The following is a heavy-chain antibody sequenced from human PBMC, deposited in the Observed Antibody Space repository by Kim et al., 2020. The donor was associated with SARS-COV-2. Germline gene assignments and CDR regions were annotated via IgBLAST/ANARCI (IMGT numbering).Heavy chain of an antibody. V-gene: IGHV1-2*02. J-gene: IGHJ3*02. Sequence: QKFQGRVTMTRDPSISTAYMELSRLRSDDTAVYYCARGPMIVVVIKAFDIWGQGTMVTVSS. CDR3: ARGPMIVVVIKAFDI. D-gene: IGHD3-22*01.